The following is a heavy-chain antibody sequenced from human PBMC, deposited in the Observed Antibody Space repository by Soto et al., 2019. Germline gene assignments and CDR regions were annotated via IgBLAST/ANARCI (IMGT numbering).Heavy chain of an antibody. Sequence: VQLVESGGDFVQPGGSLRLSCAASGFTFSSNWMHWVRQAPGKGLVWVSRINTDGSSTNYADSVKGRFTISRDNAKNTLYLQMNSLGAEDTAVYYCARATVAAAGIADYWGQGTLVTVSS. CDR2: INTDGSST. D-gene: IGHD6-13*01. CDR1: GFTFSSNW. J-gene: IGHJ4*02. CDR3: ARATVAAAGIADY. V-gene: IGHV3-74*01.